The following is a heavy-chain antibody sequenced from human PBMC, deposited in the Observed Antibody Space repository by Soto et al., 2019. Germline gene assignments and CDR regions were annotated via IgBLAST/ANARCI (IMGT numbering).Heavy chain of an antibody. V-gene: IGHV4-39*01. J-gene: IGHJ5*02. CDR1: GGSISTTGYY. Sequence: PSVTLPLTCTVSGGSISTTGYYWGWIRQPPRKGLEWIGNIYYSGSTYYNPSLKSRVTISVDTSKNQFSLKLSSVTAADTAVYYCARLGFCSSTNCYATNWFDPWGQGTLVTVSS. D-gene: IGHD2-2*01. CDR2: IYYSGST. CDR3: ARLGFCSSTNCYATNWFDP.